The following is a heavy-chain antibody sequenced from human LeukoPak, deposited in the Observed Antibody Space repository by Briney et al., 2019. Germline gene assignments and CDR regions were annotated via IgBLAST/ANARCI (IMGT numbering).Heavy chain of an antibody. CDR3: ARDRNTGSSYENLFEY. V-gene: IGHV3-74*01. Sequence: SGGSLRLSCAASGFTFSSYSMNWVRHAPGKGLVWVSRINSDGSITSYADSVKGRFTISRDNAKNTLYLQMNSLRAEDTSVYYCARDRNTGSSYENLFEYWGQGSLVSVSS. D-gene: IGHD1-26*01. CDR1: GFTFSSYS. J-gene: IGHJ4*02. CDR2: INSDGSIT.